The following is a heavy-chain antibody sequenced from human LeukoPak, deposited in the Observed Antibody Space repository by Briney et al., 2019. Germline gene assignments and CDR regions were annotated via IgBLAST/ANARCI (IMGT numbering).Heavy chain of an antibody. V-gene: IGHV4-4*02. CDR2: IYHSGST. Sequence: KSSETLSLTCAVSGGSISSSNWWSWVRQPPGKGLEWIGEIYHSGSTNYNPSLKSRVTISVDKSKNQFSLKLSSVTAADTAVYYCARDPQVRAVDFHYYYYGMDVWGQGTTVTVSS. D-gene: IGHD6-19*01. CDR3: ARDPQVRAVDFHYYYYGMDV. J-gene: IGHJ6*02. CDR1: GGSISSSNW.